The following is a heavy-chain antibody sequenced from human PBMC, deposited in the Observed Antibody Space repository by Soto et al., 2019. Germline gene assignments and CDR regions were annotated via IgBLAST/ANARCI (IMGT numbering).Heavy chain of an antibody. CDR3: AAGDYYDSSGYSTDY. J-gene: IGHJ4*02. Sequence: QMQLVQSGPEVKKPGTSVKVSCKASGFTFTSSPVQWVRQARGQRLEWIGWIVVGSGNTIYAQKFQERVTITRDMSTSTAYMELSSLRSEDTAVYYCAAGDYYDSSGYSTDYWGQGTLVTVSS. CDR2: IVVGSGNT. D-gene: IGHD3-22*01. CDR1: GFTFTSSP. V-gene: IGHV1-58*01.